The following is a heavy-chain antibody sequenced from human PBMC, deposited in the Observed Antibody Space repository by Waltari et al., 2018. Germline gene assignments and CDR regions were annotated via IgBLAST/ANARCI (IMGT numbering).Heavy chain of an antibody. CDR2: IYYSGST. CDR3: ARQGGSGWYEANFDY. CDR1: GGSISRRRYY. D-gene: IGHD6-19*01. V-gene: IGHV4-39*01. Sequence: QLQLQESGPGLVKPSETLSLTCTVSGGSISRRRYYWGWIRQPPGKGLEWIGSIYYSGSTYYNPSLKSRVTISVDTSKNQFSLKLSSVTAADTAVYYCARQGGSGWYEANFDYWGQGTLVTVSS. J-gene: IGHJ4*02.